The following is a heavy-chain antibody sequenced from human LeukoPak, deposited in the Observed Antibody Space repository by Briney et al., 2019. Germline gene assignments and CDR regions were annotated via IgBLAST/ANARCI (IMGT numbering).Heavy chain of an antibody. CDR3: ARGKNYGGNFDY. V-gene: IGHV1-69*13. Sequence: ASVKVSCKASGGTFSSYAISWVRQAPGQGLEWMGGIIPIFGTANYAQKFQGRVTITADESTSTAYMELSSLRSEDTAVYYCARGKNYGGNFDYWGQGTLVIVSS. CDR2: IIPIFGTA. D-gene: IGHD4-23*01. CDR1: GGTFSSYA. J-gene: IGHJ4*02.